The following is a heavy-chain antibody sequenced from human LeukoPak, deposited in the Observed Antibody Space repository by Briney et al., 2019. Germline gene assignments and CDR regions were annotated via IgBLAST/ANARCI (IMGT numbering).Heavy chain of an antibody. V-gene: IGHV1-18*01. J-gene: IGHJ4*02. CDR2: ISAYNGNT. Sequence: GASVKVSCKASGYTFTSYGISWVGQAPGQGLEWMGWISAYNGNTNYAQKLQGRVTMTTDTSTSTAYMELRSLRSDDTAVYYCARGATRYSSGWNDYWGQGTLVTVSS. CDR1: GYTFTSYG. D-gene: IGHD6-19*01. CDR3: ARGATRYSSGWNDY.